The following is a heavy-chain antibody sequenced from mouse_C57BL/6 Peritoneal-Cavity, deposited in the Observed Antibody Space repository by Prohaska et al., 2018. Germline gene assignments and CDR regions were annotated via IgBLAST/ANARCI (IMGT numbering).Heavy chain of an antibody. CDR1: GYTFTSYW. V-gene: IGHV1-69*01. Sequence: QVQLQQPEAELVMPGASVKLSCKASGYTFTSYWMHWVKQRPGQGLEWIGEIDPSDSYTNYNQKFKGKATLTVDKSSSTAYMQLSSLTSEDSAVYYCAGYGYDWGQGTTLTVSS. D-gene: IGHD2-2*01. J-gene: IGHJ2*01. CDR2: IDPSDSYT. CDR3: AGYGYD.